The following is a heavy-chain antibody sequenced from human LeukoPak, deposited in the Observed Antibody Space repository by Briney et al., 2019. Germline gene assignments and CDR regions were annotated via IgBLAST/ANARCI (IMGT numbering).Heavy chain of an antibody. CDR1: GFTFSSYV. V-gene: IGHV3-30*04. J-gene: IGHJ4*02. Sequence: WGSLRLSFAASGFTFSSYVLHWVRPAPGKGLEWVAFMSYDGTHKYYADSARGRFTISRENSKNTLFLQMNSLRTEDTAVYYCAKDFGYGDCFDYWGQGTVVTVSS. D-gene: IGHD4-17*01. CDR3: AKDFGYGDCFDY. CDR2: MSYDGTHK.